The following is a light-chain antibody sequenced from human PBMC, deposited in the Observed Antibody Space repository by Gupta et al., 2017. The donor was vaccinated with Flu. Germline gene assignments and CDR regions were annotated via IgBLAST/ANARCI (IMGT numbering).Light chain of an antibody. Sequence: VTIYCSGSSSNVGGNYVYFSHHLPETAPNLLLFGNNKRLSGAPARFSGSKSGTSAALAISVVRAEEEAAYYCESWEADGSGPGVFGGGTKLTVL. CDR3: ESWEADGSGPGV. CDR2: GNN. V-gene: IGLV1-47*02. J-gene: IGLJ3*02. CDR1: SSNVGGNY.